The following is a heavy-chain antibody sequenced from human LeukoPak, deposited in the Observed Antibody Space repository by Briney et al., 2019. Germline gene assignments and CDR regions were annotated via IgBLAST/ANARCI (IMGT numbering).Heavy chain of an antibody. CDR2: MNPNSGNT. V-gene: IGHV1-8*03. CDR1: GYTFTSYD. Sequence: ASVKVSCKASGYTFTSYDINWVRQATGQGLEWMGWMNPNSGNTGYAQKFQGRVTITRNTPISTAYMELSSLRSEDTAVYYCARGPSYSSSWPVYYYYYMDVWGKGTTVTVSS. J-gene: IGHJ6*03. D-gene: IGHD6-13*01. CDR3: ARGPSYSSSWPVYYYYYMDV.